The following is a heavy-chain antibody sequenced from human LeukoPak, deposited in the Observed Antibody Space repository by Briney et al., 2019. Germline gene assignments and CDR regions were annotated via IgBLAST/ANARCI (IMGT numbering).Heavy chain of an antibody. CDR2: VHYSGTT. J-gene: IGHJ4*02. Sequence: SETLSLTCTVSDGSITNNDWSWVRQTPGKGLEFIGYVHYSGTTNYNPSLRSRVTISIDTSRKHFFLKLKSVTAADTAVYYCATPWIQLLMVDYWGQGTLVTVSS. V-gene: IGHV4-59*01. CDR3: ATPWIQLLMVDY. D-gene: IGHD5-18*01. CDR1: DGSITNND.